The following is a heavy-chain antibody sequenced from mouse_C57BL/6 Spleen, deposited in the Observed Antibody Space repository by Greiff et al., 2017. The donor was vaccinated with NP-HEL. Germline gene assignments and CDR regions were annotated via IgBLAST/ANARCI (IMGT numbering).Heavy chain of an antibody. Sequence: VQLQQPGAELVRPGSSVKLSCKASGYTFTSYCMDWVKQRPGQGLEWIGIFYPSDSETHYNQKFKDKATLTVDKSSSTAYMQLSSLTSEDSAVYYCASVCLNGYEDLDYWGQGTSVTVSS. V-gene: IGHV1-61*01. J-gene: IGHJ4*01. CDR3: ASVCLNGYEDLDY. CDR2: FYPSDSET. D-gene: IGHD2-2*01. CDR1: GYTFTSYC.